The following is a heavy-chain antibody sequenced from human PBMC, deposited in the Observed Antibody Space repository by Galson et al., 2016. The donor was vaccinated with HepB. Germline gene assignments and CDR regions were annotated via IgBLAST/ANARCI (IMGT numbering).Heavy chain of an antibody. V-gene: IGHV4-4*02. CDR2: ISHSGIT. J-gene: IGHJ1*01. CDR1: GGPIRNSNW. D-gene: IGHD3-16*01. Sequence: SETLSLTCAVSGGPIRNSNWWSWVRQPPGKGLEWIGEISHSGITHYNPALKSRVSLSSDMSRDESSLKLNSVTAADTAIYSCTRESGAYVPFGYWGQGALVTVSS. CDR3: TRESGAYVPFGY.